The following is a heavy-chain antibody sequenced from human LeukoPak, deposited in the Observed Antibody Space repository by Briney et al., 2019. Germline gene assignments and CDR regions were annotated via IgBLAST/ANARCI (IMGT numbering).Heavy chain of an antibody. J-gene: IGHJ5*02. V-gene: IGHV4-31*03. CDR1: GGSISSGGYY. CDR3: ARSNYYDSSGYYFRWFDP. CDR2: IYYSGST. Sequence: SETLSLTCTVSGGSISSGGYYWSWIRQHPGKGLEWIGYIYYSGSTYYNPSLKSRVTISVDTSKNQFSLKLSSVTAADTAVYYRARSNYYDSSGYYFRWFDPWGQGTLVTVSS. D-gene: IGHD3-22*01.